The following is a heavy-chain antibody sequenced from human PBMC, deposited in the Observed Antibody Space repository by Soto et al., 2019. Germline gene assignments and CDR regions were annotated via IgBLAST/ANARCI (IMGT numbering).Heavy chain of an antibody. V-gene: IGHV3-30*18. Sequence: GGSLRLSCAASGFTFSSYGMHWVRQAPGKGLEWVAVISYDGSNKYYADSVRGRFTISRDNSKNTLYLQMNSLKAEDTAIYYCVKERMEQYQVLPFFEYWGQGTQVTAPQ. CDR2: ISYDGSNK. CDR1: GFTFSSYG. CDR3: VKERMEQYQVLPFFEY. D-gene: IGHD2-2*01. J-gene: IGHJ4*02.